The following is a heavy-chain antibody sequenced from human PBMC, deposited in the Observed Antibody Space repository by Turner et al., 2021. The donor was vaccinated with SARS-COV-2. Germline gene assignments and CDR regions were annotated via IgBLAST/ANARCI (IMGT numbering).Heavy chain of an antibody. J-gene: IGHJ4*02. CDR3: ARVVVLRRAYFDY. D-gene: IGHD2-8*01. V-gene: IGHV4-30-4*01. CDR1: GGSISSGDYY. Sequence: QVQLQESGPCLVKPSQTLSLTCPVPGGSISSGDYYWSWIRQPRGKGLEWVGYIYCSGSTYYNPSHKRLITISVDAYKTQFSLKLSSVADEDAAVYYCARVVVLRRAYFDYWGQGTLVTVSS. CDR2: IYCSGST.